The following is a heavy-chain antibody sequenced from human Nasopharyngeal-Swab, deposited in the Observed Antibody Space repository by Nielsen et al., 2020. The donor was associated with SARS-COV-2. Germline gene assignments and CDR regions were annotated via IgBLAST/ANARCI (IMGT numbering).Heavy chain of an antibody. V-gene: IGHV1-69*13. Sequence: SVKVSCKASGGTFSRHGISWVRQAPGQGLEWMGGIIPIFGIANYAQKFQGRVTITADESTSTVYMELSSLRSEDTAIYYCARGTVDIVSTVRPYTYWGQGTLVTVSS. D-gene: IGHD5/OR15-5a*01. CDR1: GGTFSRHG. CDR3: ARGTVDIVSTVRPYTY. CDR2: IIPIFGIA. J-gene: IGHJ4*02.